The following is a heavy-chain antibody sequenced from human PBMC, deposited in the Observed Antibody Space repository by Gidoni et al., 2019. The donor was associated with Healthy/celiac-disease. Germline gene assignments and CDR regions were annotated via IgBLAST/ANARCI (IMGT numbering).Heavy chain of an antibody. CDR1: GGSLSGYY. CDR2: INHSGST. V-gene: IGHV4-34*01. CDR3: ARGSCSTSCYGSNWFDP. Sequence: QVQLQQWGAGLLKPSETLSLTCAVYGGSLSGYYWIWIRQPPGKGLEWIVDINHSGSTNYNPSLKSRVTISVDTSKNQFSLKLSSVTAADTAVYYCARGSCSTSCYGSNWFDPWGQGTLVTVSS. J-gene: IGHJ5*02. D-gene: IGHD2-2*01.